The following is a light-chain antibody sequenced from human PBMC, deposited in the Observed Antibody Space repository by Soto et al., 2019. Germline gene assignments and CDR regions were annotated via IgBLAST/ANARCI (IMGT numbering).Light chain of an antibody. J-gene: IGLJ3*02. CDR1: SSDVGGYNY. Sequence: QSALTQPPSASGSPGQSVTISCTGTSSDVGGYNYVSWYQQYPGRAPKLMIYEVTKRSSGVPDRFSGSKSGNTASLTVSGLRAEDEADYYCSSYAASNNFYFVFGGGTKVTVL. CDR2: EVT. CDR3: SSYAASNNFYFV. V-gene: IGLV2-8*01.